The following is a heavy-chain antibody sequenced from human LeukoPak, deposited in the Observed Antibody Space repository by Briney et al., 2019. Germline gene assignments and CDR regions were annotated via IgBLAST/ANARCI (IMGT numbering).Heavy chain of an antibody. CDR1: GFTFSSYA. V-gene: IGHV3-23*01. Sequence: PGGSLRLSCAASGFTFSSYAMTWVRQAPGKGLEWVSTISSRDDSRYYADSVKGRFTISRDSSKHTLYLQMNSLTAEDTAVYYCVREGLLSGTYYGPAGYWGQGALVTVSS. J-gene: IGHJ4*02. D-gene: IGHD1-26*01. CDR2: ISSRDDSR. CDR3: VREGLLSGTYYGPAGY.